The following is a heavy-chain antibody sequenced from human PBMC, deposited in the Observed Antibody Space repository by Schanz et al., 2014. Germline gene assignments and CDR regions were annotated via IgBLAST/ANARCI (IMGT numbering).Heavy chain of an antibody. J-gene: IGHJ4*02. CDR3: ARDPNTSAWLPYFDT. CDR2: VSASGGGP. CDR1: GFTFSSYA. V-gene: IGHV3-30*04. D-gene: IGHD6-19*01. Sequence: QGQLVESGGGVVQPGRSLRLSCAASGFTFSSYAMHWVRQAPGKGLEWVSLVSASGGGPFYADSVKGRFTISRDNSKNTVYLQMNSLRTDDTAMYYCARDPNTSAWLPYFDTWGQGTLVTVSS.